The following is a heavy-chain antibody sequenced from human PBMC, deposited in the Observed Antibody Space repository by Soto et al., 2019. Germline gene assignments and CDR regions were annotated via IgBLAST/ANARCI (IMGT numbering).Heavy chain of an antibody. J-gene: IGHJ3*02. CDR2: ISAYNGDT. Sequence: ASVKVSCKVSGYTFTSYGISWVRQAPGQGLEWMGWISAYNGDTNYAQKLQGRVTMTTDTSTSTAYMELRSLRSDDTTVYYCASLQLMNAFDIWGQGTTVTVSS. CDR1: GYTFTSYG. V-gene: IGHV1-18*01. CDR3: ASLQLMNAFDI. D-gene: IGHD5-18*01.